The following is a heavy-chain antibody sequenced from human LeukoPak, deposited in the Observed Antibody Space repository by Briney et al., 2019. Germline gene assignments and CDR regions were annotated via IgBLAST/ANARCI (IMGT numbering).Heavy chain of an antibody. Sequence: SETLSLTCTVSGGSISSYYWSWIRQPAGKGLEWIGRFYSGGSADYNPSLKSRVTMTVDTSKNQFSLKLSSVTAADTAVYYCARVYSGYDLPGSLANYYFDYWGQGTLVTVSS. CDR3: ARVYSGYDLPGSLANYYFDY. CDR2: FYSGGSA. J-gene: IGHJ4*02. CDR1: GGSISSYY. D-gene: IGHD5-12*01. V-gene: IGHV4-4*07.